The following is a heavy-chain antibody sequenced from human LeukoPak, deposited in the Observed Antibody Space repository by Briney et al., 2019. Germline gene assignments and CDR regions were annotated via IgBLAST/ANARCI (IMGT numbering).Heavy chain of an antibody. CDR1: GFTFDDYG. V-gene: IGHV3-20*04. CDR3: ARVGWEVGGKYYYDSSGYYSRLYYFDY. CDR2: INWNGGST. D-gene: IGHD3-22*01. Sequence: GGSLRPSCAASGFTFDDYGMSWVRHAPGKGLEWVSGINWNGGSTDYADSVKGRFTISRDNAKNSLYLQMNSLRAEDTALYYCARVGWEVGGKYYYDSSGYYSRLYYFDYWGQGTLVTVSS. J-gene: IGHJ4*02.